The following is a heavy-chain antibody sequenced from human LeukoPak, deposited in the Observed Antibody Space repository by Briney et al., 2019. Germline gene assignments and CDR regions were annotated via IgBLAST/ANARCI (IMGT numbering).Heavy chain of an antibody. J-gene: IGHJ4*02. CDR3: ARWRRGQWLAAFDY. D-gene: IGHD6-19*01. CDR1: GGSISSYD. V-gene: IGHV4-59*12. CDR2: IFYSGST. Sequence: PSETLSLTCTVSGGSISSYDWSWIRQPPGKGLEWIGSIFYSGSTNYNPSLKSRITISVDTSKNQFSLKLSSVTAADTAVYYCARWRRGQWLAAFDYWGQGTLVTVSS.